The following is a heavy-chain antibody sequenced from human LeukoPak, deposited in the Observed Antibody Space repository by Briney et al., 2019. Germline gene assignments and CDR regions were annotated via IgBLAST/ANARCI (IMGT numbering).Heavy chain of an antibody. D-gene: IGHD6-6*01. V-gene: IGHV1-3*01. J-gene: IGHJ4*02. CDR3: ARGGGSSSSVFDY. Sequence: PGGSLRLSCAASGFTFSSYGMHWVRQAPGQRLEWMGWINAGNGNTKYSQKFQGRVTITRDTSASTAYMELSGLRSEDTAVFYCARGGGSSSSVFDYWGQGTLVTVSS. CDR1: GFTFSSYG. CDR2: INAGNGNT.